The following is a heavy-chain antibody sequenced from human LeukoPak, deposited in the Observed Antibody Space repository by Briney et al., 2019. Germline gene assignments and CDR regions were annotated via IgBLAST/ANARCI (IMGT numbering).Heavy chain of an antibody. CDR2: IIPIFGTA. D-gene: IGHD1-26*01. Sequence: SVKVSCKASGGTFSSYAIGWVRQAPGQGLEWMGGIIPIFGTANYAQKFQGRVTITTDESTSTAYMELSSLRSEDAAVYYCAREKRRSGGLGVYYYMDVWGKGTTVTVSS. CDR1: GGTFSSYA. J-gene: IGHJ6*03. CDR3: AREKRRSGGLGVYYYMDV. V-gene: IGHV1-69*05.